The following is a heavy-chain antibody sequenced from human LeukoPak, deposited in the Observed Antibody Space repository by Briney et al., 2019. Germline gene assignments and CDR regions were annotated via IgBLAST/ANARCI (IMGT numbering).Heavy chain of an antibody. D-gene: IGHD5-24*01. J-gene: IGHJ4*02. Sequence: PGGSLRLSCAASGFTFSNYWMSWVRQAPGKGLEWVASIKKDGSEEYYVDSVKGRFTISRDNAKNTVYLEMSSLRPEDTAVYYCAKGMSRDSYYFDYWGQGTLVTVSS. CDR3: AKGMSRDSYYFDY. CDR1: GFTFSNYW. CDR2: IKKDGSEE. V-gene: IGHV3-7*01.